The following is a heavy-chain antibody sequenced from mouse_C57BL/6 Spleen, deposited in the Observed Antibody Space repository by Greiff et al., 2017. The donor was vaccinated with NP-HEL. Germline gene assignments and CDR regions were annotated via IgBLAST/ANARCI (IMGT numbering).Heavy chain of an antibody. D-gene: IGHD1-1*01. CDR3: ARDRGTTVVGYFDY. CDR1: GFTFSSYA. CDR2: ISDGGSYT. J-gene: IGHJ2*01. Sequence: EVKVEESGGGLVKPGGSLKLSCAASGFTFSSYAMSWVRQTPEKRLEWVATISDGGSYTYYPDNVKGRFTISRDNAKNNLYLQMSHLKSEDTAMYYCARDRGTTVVGYFDYWGQGTTLTVSS. V-gene: IGHV5-4*01.